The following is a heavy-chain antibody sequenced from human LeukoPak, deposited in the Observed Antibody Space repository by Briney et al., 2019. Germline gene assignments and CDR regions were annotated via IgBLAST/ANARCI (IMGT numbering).Heavy chain of an antibody. J-gene: IGHJ4*02. CDR2: ISYGGSNK. V-gene: IGHV3-30-3*01. Sequence: GGSLRLSCAASGFTFSSYAMHWVRQAPGKGLEWVAVISYGGSNKYYADSVKGRFTISRDNSKNTLYLQMDSLRAEDTAVYYCARPAVNYDILTGFDYWGQGTLVTVSS. D-gene: IGHD3-9*01. CDR1: GFTFSSYA. CDR3: ARPAVNYDILTGFDY.